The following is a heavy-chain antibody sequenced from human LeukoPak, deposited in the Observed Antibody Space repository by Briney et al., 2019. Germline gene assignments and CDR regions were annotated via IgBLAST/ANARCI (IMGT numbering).Heavy chain of an antibody. CDR2: ISAYNGNT. CDR1: GYTFTSYG. CDR3: AKDLAQWLVRTFDY. V-gene: IGHV1-18*01. D-gene: IGHD6-19*01. J-gene: IGHJ4*02. Sequence: ASVKVSCKASGYTFTSYGISWVRQAPGQGLEWMGWISAYNGNTNYAQKLQGRVTMTTDTSTSTAYMELRSLRSDDTAVYYCAKDLAQWLVRTFDYWGQGTLVTVSS.